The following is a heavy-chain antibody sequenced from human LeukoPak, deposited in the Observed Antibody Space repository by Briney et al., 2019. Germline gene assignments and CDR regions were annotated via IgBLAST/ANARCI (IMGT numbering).Heavy chain of an antibody. Sequence: GGSLRLSCAASGFTFSSYYMHWVRQAPGKGLEWVAVISFDGSRKYYADSVKGRFTISRDNSMNTLYLQMSSLRVEDTAIYYCAKAGASHTAMDFLFDYWGQGTPVTVSS. V-gene: IGHV3-30*18. J-gene: IGHJ4*02. CDR3: AKAGASHTAMDFLFDY. D-gene: IGHD5-18*01. CDR2: ISFDGSRK. CDR1: GFTFSSYY.